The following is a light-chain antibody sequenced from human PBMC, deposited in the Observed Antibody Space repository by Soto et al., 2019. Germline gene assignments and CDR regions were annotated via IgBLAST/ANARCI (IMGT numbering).Light chain of an antibody. CDR2: AAS. J-gene: IGKJ5*01. CDR1: ENISRH. CDR3: QQTYTTLSIT. Sequence: DIQMTQSPSSLSGSVGDRVTITCRASENISRHLNWYQQKPGKAPKLLIYAASILQNGVPSRFRGGGSGTDFTLTISNLQPEDFATYSCQQTYTTLSITFGQGTRLESK. V-gene: IGKV1-39*01.